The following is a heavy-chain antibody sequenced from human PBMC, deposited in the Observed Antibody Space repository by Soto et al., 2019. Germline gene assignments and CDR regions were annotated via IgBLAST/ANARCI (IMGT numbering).Heavy chain of an antibody. V-gene: IGHV1-69*05. CDR2: IIPLFGTT. Sequence: ASVKVSCKASGDTFKNCVISWVRQAPGQGLEWMGGIIPLFGTTDFAQRFQGRLTITTDESTTTAYMELSRLRSEDTATYYCAAELGFGKLSVVWGQGTTVTVSS. CDR1: GDTFKNCV. D-gene: IGHD3-10*01. J-gene: IGHJ6*02. CDR3: AAELGFGKLSVV.